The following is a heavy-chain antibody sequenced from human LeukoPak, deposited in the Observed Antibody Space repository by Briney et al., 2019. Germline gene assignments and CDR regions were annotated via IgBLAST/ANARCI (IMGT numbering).Heavy chain of an antibody. D-gene: IGHD1-26*01. V-gene: IGHV3-23*01. Sequence: PGGSLRLSCAATGFTFSNYAMSWVRQAPGKGLEWVSAITGSGGVTYYADSVKGRFTMSRDNSKNTLYLQMNSLRAEDTAVYYCAKNLLGSESFSWYFDLWGRGTLVTVSS. CDR2: ITGSGGVT. CDR3: AKNLLGSESFSWYFDL. CDR1: GFTFSNYA. J-gene: IGHJ2*01.